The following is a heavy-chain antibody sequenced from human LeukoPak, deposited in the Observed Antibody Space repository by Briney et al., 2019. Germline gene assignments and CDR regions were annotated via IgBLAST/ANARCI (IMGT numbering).Heavy chain of an antibody. CDR3: ARPMVGATQAFDY. CDR2: IIPILGIA. Sequence: GASVKVSCKASGGTFSSYTISWVRQAPGQGLEWMGRIIPILGIANYAQKFQGRVTITADKSTSTAYVELSSLRSEDTAVYYCARPMVGATQAFDYWGQGTLVTVSS. J-gene: IGHJ4*02. CDR1: GGTFSSYT. V-gene: IGHV1-69*02. D-gene: IGHD1-26*01.